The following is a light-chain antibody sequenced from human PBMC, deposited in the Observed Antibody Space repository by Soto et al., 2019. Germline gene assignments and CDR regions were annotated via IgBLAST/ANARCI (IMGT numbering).Light chain of an antibody. Sequence: DIQMTQSPSSLSASVGDRVTITCRASQSISRWLAWYQQKPGKDPKLLIYDVSSLEGGVPSRFSGSGSGTDFTLTIMRLQPDDSATYYCQQYASYWTFGQGTKVDIK. CDR2: DVS. V-gene: IGKV1-5*01. J-gene: IGKJ1*01. CDR3: QQYASYWT. CDR1: QSISRW.